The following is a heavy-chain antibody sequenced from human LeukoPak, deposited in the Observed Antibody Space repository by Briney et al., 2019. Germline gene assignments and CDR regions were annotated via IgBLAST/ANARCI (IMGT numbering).Heavy chain of an antibody. CDR3: ARGPGTTGTVDY. J-gene: IGHJ4*02. V-gene: IGHV3-33*01. CDR2: IWYDGSNK. D-gene: IGHD1-1*01. Sequence: GGSLRLSCAASGFTFSSYGMHWVRQAPGKGLEWVAVIWYDGSNKYYADSVKGRFTISRDDSKNTLYLQMNSLRAEDTAVYYCARGPGTTGTVDYWGQGTLVTVSS. CDR1: GFTFSSYG.